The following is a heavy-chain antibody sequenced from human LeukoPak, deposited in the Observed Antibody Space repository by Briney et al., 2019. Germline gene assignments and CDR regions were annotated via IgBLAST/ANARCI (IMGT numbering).Heavy chain of an antibody. CDR2: ISSSGCTI. CDR1: GFTFSSYE. Sequence: GGSLRLSCAASGFTFSSYEMTWVRQAPGKGLEWVSYISSSGCTIYYADSVKGRFTISRDNAKNSLYLQMNSLRAEDTAVYYCAREWVRGVTSYYYYYYGMDVWGQGTTVTVSS. D-gene: IGHD3-10*01. V-gene: IGHV3-48*03. CDR3: AREWVRGVTSYYYYYYGMDV. J-gene: IGHJ6*02.